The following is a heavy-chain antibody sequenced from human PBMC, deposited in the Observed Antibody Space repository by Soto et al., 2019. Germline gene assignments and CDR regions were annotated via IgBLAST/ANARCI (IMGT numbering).Heavy chain of an antibody. D-gene: IGHD2-2*01. CDR2: ISYDGTIT. Sequence: GGSLRLSCAASGFTISNYGMHWVRQAPGRGLEWVAVISYDGTITYYADSVKGRFTISRDNSKNTLYLQMNSLRTEDTAVYYCATTRVGPCSSSICFSGIFDGMDVWGQGTTVTVSS. CDR1: GFTISNYG. CDR3: ATTRVGPCSSSICFSGIFDGMDV. J-gene: IGHJ6*02. V-gene: IGHV3-30-3*01.